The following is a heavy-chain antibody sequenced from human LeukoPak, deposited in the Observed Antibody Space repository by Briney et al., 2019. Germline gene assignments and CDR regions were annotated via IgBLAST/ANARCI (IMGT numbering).Heavy chain of an antibody. D-gene: IGHD1-26*01. J-gene: IGHJ4*02. CDR3: AKAWRGRSYVDRHFDY. CDR2: ISYDAINK. Sequence: GTSLRLSCAASGFTFSSYAINWVRQAPGKGLEWVAVISYDAINKYYADSVKGRFTISRDNSKNTVYLQMNSLTAEDTAVYFCAKAWRGRSYVDRHFDYWGQGTLVTVSS. CDR1: GFTFSSYA. V-gene: IGHV3-30*04.